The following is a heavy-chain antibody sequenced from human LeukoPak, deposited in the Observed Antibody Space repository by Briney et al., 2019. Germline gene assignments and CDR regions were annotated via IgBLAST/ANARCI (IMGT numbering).Heavy chain of an antibody. CDR1: GYTFSSHG. Sequence: ASVTVSCKASGYTFSSHGISWVRQAPAQPLEWMGWISAYNGNTNYAQKVQGRVTMTPDTSTSTVYMEVRSLRSDDTAMYYCARDVGDIVTIPASISVPWGQGTLVTVSS. V-gene: IGHV1-18*01. CDR2: ISAYNGNT. D-gene: IGHD2-2*01. J-gene: IGHJ5*02. CDR3: ARDVGDIVTIPASISVP.